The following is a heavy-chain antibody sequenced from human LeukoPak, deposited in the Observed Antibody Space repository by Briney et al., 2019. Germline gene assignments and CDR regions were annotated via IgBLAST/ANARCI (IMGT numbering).Heavy chain of an antibody. Sequence: GGSLRLSCAASGFTFSSYAMQWVRQAPGKGLEWVAVISYDGSNKYYADSVKGRLTISRDKSKNTLYLQMNSLRAEDTAVYYCARDAGYYDSSGYYQYWGQGTLVTVSS. J-gene: IGHJ4*02. CDR3: ARDAGYYDSSGYYQY. CDR2: ISYDGSNK. CDR1: GFTFSSYA. V-gene: IGHV3-30-3*01. D-gene: IGHD3-22*01.